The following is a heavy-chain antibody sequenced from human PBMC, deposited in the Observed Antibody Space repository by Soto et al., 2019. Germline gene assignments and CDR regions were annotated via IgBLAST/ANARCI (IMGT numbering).Heavy chain of an antibody. Sequence: GGSLRLSCAASGFTFSNYAIHWVRQAPGKGLEWVAVISYDGGRKYYADSVKGRFTMSRDNSKKMVYLQMNSLRAEDTAVYYCASDRSGGGNSGPDYWGQGNLVTVSS. CDR3: ASDRSGGGNSGPDY. CDR1: GFTFSNYA. V-gene: IGHV3-30-3*01. CDR2: ISYDGGRK. J-gene: IGHJ4*02. D-gene: IGHD2-21*02.